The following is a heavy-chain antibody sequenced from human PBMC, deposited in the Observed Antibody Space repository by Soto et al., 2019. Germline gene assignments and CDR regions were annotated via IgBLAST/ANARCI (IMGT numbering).Heavy chain of an antibody. CDR3: ARDGQIFYGSGSYYNDPIPYRFDY. CDR2: ISAYNGNT. Sequence: QVQLVQSGAEVKKPGASVKVSCKASGYTFTSYGISWVRQAPGQGLEWMGWISAYNGNTNYAQKLQGRVTMTTDTSTSTAYMELRSLRSDDTAVYYCARDGQIFYGSGSYYNDPIPYRFDYWGQGTLVTVSS. J-gene: IGHJ4*02. D-gene: IGHD3-10*01. V-gene: IGHV1-18*01. CDR1: GYTFTSYG.